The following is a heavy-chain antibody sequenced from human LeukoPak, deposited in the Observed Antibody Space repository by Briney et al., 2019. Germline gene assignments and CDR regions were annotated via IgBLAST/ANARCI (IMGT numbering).Heavy chain of an antibody. V-gene: IGHV3-30*02. J-gene: IGHJ6*02. Sequence: GGSLRLSCAASGFTFSSYGMHWVRQAPGKGLEWVAFIRYDGSNKYYADSVKGRFNISRDNSKNTLYLQMNSLRAEDTAVYYCANVGRGYSGHWGMDVWGQGTTVTVSS. CDR3: ANVGRGYSGHWGMDV. D-gene: IGHD5-12*01. CDR1: GFTFSSYG. CDR2: IRYDGSNK.